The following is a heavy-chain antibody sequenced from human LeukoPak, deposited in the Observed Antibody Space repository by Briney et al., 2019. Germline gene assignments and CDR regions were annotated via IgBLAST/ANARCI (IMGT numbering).Heavy chain of an antibody. CDR1: GGSFSGYY. Sequence: SETLSLTCAVYGGSFSGYYWSWIRQPPGKGLEWIGEINHSGSTNYNPSLKSRVTISVDTSKNQFSLKLSSVTAADTAVYYCASVDTAARPVAWGQGTLVTVSS. CDR3: ASVDTAARPVA. V-gene: IGHV4-34*01. D-gene: IGHD5-18*01. CDR2: INHSGST. J-gene: IGHJ5*02.